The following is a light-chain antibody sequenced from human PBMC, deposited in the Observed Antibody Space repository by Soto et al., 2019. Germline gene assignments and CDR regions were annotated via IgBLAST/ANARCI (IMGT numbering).Light chain of an antibody. CDR3: QVWDSSSDHVE. CDR2: RNN. V-gene: IGLV1-47*01. J-gene: IGLJ2*01. Sequence: QSVLTQPPSASGTPGQRVTISCSGSSSNIGSNYVYWYQQLPGTAPKLLIYRNNQRPSGVPDRFSGSKSGTSASLAISGLRSEDEADYYCQVWDSSSDHVEFGGGTKLTVL. CDR1: SSNIGSNY.